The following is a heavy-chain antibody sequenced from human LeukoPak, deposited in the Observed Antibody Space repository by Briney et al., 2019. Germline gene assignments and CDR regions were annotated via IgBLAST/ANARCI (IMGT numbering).Heavy chain of an antibody. CDR3: ASGDYGDPPLNY. D-gene: IGHD4/OR15-4a*01. CDR1: GYTFRDYL. J-gene: IGHJ4*02. CDR2: INPNTGGT. Sequence: ASVKVSCKASGYTFRDYLLHWVRQAPGQGLQWMGWINPNTGGTNYAQKFQGRVTMTRDTSISTAYMELSRLRSDDTAVYYCASGDYGDPPLNYWGQGTLVTVSS. V-gene: IGHV1-2*02.